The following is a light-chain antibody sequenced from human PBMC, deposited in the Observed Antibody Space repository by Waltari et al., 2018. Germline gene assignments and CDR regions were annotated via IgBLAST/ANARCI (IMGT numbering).Light chain of an antibody. J-gene: IGKJ2*01. V-gene: IGKV3-11*01. Sequence: EIVLTQSPATLSLSPGERATLSCRASQSVFTSLAWDQHKPGQAPRLLIYGASSRATGIPARFSGSGSGTDFTLAISSLEPEDFAVYYCQQRSHWPPEYTFGQGTKLEIK. CDR2: GAS. CDR1: QSVFTS. CDR3: QQRSHWPPEYT.